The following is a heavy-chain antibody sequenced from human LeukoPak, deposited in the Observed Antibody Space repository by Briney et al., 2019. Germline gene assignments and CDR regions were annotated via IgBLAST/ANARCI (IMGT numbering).Heavy chain of an antibody. CDR3: ARGPGASGLDP. D-gene: IGHD3-10*01. J-gene: IGHJ5*02. V-gene: IGHV3-66*01. CDR2: IYSGGTT. CDR1: GFTVSSNY. Sequence: HPGGSLRLSCAASGFTVSSNYMSWVRQAPGKGLEWVSVIYSGGTTYYADSVKGRFTISRDNSKNTLYLRMNSLRAEDTAVYYCARGPGASGLDPWGQGTLVTVSS.